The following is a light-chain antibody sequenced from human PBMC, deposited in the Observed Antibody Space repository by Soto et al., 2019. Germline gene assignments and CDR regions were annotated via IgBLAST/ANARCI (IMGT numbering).Light chain of an antibody. CDR2: EVS. Sequence: QSVLTQPASVSGSPGQSITISCTGTSSDVGSYNLVSWYQQHPGKAPKLMIYEVSKRPSGVSNRFSGSKSGNTASLTISGLQAEDEADYSCCSYACSSTCHVFGTGTKVTVL. CDR1: SSDVGSYNL. V-gene: IGLV2-23*02. J-gene: IGLJ1*01. CDR3: CSYACSSTCHV.